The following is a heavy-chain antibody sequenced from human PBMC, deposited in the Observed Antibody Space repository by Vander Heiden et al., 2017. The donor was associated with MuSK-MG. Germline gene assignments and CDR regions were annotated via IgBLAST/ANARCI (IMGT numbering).Heavy chain of an antibody. CDR1: GYTFTSYY. J-gene: IGHJ3*02. Sequence: QVQLVQSGAEVKKPGASVKVSCKASGYTFTSYYMHWVRQAPGQGLEWMGIINPSGGSTSYAQKFQGRVTMTRDTSTSTVYMELSSLRSEDTAVYYCARVHPIRGVIIRAFDIWGQGTMVTVSS. CDR3: ARVHPIRGVIIRAFDI. CDR2: INPSGGST. D-gene: IGHD3-10*01. V-gene: IGHV1-46*03.